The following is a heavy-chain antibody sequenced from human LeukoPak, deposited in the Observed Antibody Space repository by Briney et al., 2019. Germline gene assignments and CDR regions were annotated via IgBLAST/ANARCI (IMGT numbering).Heavy chain of an antibody. CDR2: IYSDDNT. J-gene: IGHJ4*02. Sequence: GGSLRLSCAASGFTVSSTYMGWVRQAPGKGLEWVSVIYSDDNTFHADSVKGRFTISRDNSRNSLYLHMNRLRTEDTAVYYCARGDRGYRGYDYRPRFDSWGQGTLVTVSS. V-gene: IGHV3-66*01. D-gene: IGHD5-12*01. CDR3: ARGDRGYRGYDYRPRFDS. CDR1: GFTVSSTY.